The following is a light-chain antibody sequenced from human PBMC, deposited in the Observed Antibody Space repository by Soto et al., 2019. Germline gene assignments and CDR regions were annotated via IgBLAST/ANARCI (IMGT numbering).Light chain of an antibody. Sequence: DIQMTQSPSTLSASVGDRVTITCRASQSISIWLAWYQQKPGKAPKLLIYKASTLKSGVPSRFSGSGSGTEFTLTISSLQPDDFATYYCQQYNNYSTFGQGTKVDIK. J-gene: IGKJ1*01. V-gene: IGKV1-5*03. CDR3: QQYNNYST. CDR2: KAS. CDR1: QSISIW.